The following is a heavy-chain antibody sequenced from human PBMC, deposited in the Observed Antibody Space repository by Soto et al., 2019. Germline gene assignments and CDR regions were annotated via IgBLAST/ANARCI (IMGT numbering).Heavy chain of an antibody. J-gene: IGHJ4*02. CDR1: GGSISSGGYY. CDR2: IYYSGST. CDR3: ARAFIYGGKPYYFDY. Sequence: SETLSLTCTVSGGSISSGGYYWSWIRQHPGKGLEWIGYIYYSGSTYYNPSLKSRVTISVDTSKNQFSLKLSSVTAADTAVYYCARAFIYGGKPYYFDYWGQGNLVTVSS. V-gene: IGHV4-31*03. D-gene: IGHD2-15*01.